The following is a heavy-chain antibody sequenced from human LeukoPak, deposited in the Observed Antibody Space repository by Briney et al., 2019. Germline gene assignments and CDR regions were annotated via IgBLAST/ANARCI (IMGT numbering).Heavy chain of an antibody. CDR3: ATDLMSGVDIDIVVVPGVAFDI. V-gene: IGHV1-24*01. CDR1: GYTLTELS. Sequence: ASVKVSCKVSGYTLTELSMHWVRQAPGKGLEWMGGFDPEDGETIYAQKFQGRVTMTEDTSTDTAYMELSSLRSEDTAVYYCATDLMSGVDIDIVVVPGVAFDIWGQGTMVTISS. CDR2: FDPEDGET. D-gene: IGHD2-2*01. J-gene: IGHJ3*02.